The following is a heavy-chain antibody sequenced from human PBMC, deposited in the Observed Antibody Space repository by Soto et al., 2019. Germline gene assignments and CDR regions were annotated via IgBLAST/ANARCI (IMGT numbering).Heavy chain of an antibody. CDR3: ARGMYGDY. CDR2: ISAHNGNT. D-gene: IGHD2-8*01. V-gene: IGHV1-18*01. J-gene: IGHJ4*02. Sequence: QVHLVQSGAEVKKPGASVKVSCKASGYTFTSYGTTWVRQAPGQGLEWMGWISAHNGNTDYAQKLLGRVIVTRDTSPSTAYMELRSLRSDDRAAYYCARGMYGDYWGQGALVTVSS. CDR1: GYTFTSYG.